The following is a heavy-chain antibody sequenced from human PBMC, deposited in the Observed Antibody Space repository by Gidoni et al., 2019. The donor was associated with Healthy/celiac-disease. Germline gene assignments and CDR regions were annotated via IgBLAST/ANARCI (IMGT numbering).Heavy chain of an antibody. CDR3: ARYCSGGSCYSTMYYYYYGMDV. Sequence: EVQLVESGGGLGKPGGYLRLSCAASGFTLRCYSMHWVRQAPGKGLEWVSSISSSSSYIYYADSVKGRFTISRDNAKNSLYLQMNSLRAEDTAVYYCARYCSGGSCYSTMYYYYYGMDVWGQGTTVTVSS. V-gene: IGHV3-21*01. CDR1: GFTLRCYS. D-gene: IGHD2-15*01. CDR2: ISSSSSYI. J-gene: IGHJ6*02.